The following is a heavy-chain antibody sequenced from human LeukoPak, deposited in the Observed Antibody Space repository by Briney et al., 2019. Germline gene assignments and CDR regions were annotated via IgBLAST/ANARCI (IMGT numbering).Heavy chain of an antibody. J-gene: IGHJ3*02. V-gene: IGHV1-18*01. Sequence: ASVKVSCKASGYTFTSYGISWVRQAPGQGLEWMGWISAYNGNTNYAQKLQGRVTMTTDTSTSTAYMELRSLRSDDTAVYYCARRANKGSGWSDAFDIWGQGTMVTASS. CDR1: GYTFTSYG. CDR3: ARRANKGSGWSDAFDI. CDR2: ISAYNGNT. D-gene: IGHD6-19*01.